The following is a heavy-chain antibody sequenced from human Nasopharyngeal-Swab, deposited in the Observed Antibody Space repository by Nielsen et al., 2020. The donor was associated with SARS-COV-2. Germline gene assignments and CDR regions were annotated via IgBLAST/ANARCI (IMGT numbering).Heavy chain of an antibody. CDR3: ARTPLGYYYYYMDV. CDR2: ISSNGGST. J-gene: IGHJ6*03. Sequence: VRQAPGEGLEYVSAISSNGGSTYYANSVKGRFTISRDNSKNTLYLQMGSLRAEDMAVYYCARTPLGYYYYYMDVWGKGTTVTVSS. V-gene: IGHV3-64*01.